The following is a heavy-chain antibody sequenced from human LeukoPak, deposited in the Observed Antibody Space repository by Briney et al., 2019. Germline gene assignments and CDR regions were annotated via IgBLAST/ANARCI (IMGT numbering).Heavy chain of an antibody. CDR3: AKVWAGTNFYLDY. CDR2: ISHRGYT. V-gene: IGHV4-59*02. CDR1: GASVSSHY. J-gene: IGHJ4*02. D-gene: IGHD3-10*01. Sequence: SETLPLTCTVSGASVSSHYWTWIRQPPGKGLEWIGYISHRGYTDYNPSLKSRVTISVDTSENQLSLRVNSLTAADTAVYYCAKVWAGTNFYLDYWGQGILVTVSS.